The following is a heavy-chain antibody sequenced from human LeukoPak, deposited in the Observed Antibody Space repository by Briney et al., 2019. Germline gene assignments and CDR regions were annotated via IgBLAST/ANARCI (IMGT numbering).Heavy chain of an antibody. V-gene: IGHV1-2*02. Sequence: ASMKVSCKASGYTFTGYYMHWVRQAPGQGLEWMGWINPNSGGTNYAQKFQGRVTMTRDTSISTAYMELSRLRSDDTAVYYCARAGGHDFWSGYYHTRTDASDIWGQGTMVTVSS. J-gene: IGHJ3*02. CDR1: GYTFTGYY. CDR3: ARAGGHDFWSGYYHTRTDASDI. CDR2: INPNSGGT. D-gene: IGHD3-3*01.